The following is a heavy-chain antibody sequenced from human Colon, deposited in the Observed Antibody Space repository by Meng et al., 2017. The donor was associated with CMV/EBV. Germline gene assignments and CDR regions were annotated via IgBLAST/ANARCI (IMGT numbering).Heavy chain of an antibody. CDR2: INEDGSET. J-gene: IGHJ4*02. CDR3: ARTTWIQVLDF. Sequence: GESLKISCAASGFSFSGSWMTWVRQAPGRGLEWVANINEDGSETSYVASVKGRFTISRDNARGSLFLQMKSLRAEDTAIYYCARTTWIQVLDFWGQGALVTV. V-gene: IGHV3-7*01. D-gene: IGHD5-18*01. CDR1: GFSFSGSW.